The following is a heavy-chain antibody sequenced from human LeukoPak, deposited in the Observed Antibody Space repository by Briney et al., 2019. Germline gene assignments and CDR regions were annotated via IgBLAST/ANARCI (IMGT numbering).Heavy chain of an antibody. V-gene: IGHV3-21*01. J-gene: IGHJ4*02. CDR1: GFTSSSYS. Sequence: PGGSLRLSCAASGFTSSSYSMNWVRQAPGKGLEWVSSISSSSSCIYYADSVKGRFTISRDNAKNSLYLQMNSLRAEDTAVYYCASSYDFWSGYEYYFDYWGQGTLVTVSS. D-gene: IGHD3-3*01. CDR3: ASSYDFWSGYEYYFDY. CDR2: ISSSSSCI.